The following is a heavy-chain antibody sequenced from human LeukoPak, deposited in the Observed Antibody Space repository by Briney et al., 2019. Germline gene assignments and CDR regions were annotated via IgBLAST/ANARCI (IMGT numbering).Heavy chain of an antibody. D-gene: IGHD2-8*01. CDR2: ISRTSSYI. Sequence: GGSLRLSCAAAGFSFSTYSMNWVRQTPGRGLEWVSSISRTSSYIYYADSVKGRFTLSRDNGKNSLYLQMNSLRAEDTAVYYCARGGMGANSQEYFYYGMDVWGQGTTVTVSS. V-gene: IGHV3-21*01. CDR1: GFSFSTYS. J-gene: IGHJ6*02. CDR3: ARGGMGANSQEYFYYGMDV.